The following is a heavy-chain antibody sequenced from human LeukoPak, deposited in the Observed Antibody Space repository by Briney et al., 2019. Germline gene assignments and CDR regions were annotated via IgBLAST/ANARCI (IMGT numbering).Heavy chain of an antibody. CDR3: ASHYDSSGYDY. Sequence: GGSLRLSCAASGFTFNEYAMHWVRQAPGKGLEWVSGISWNSGSIGYADSVKGRFTISRDNAKNSLYLQMNSLRPEDTALYYCASHYDSSGYDYWGQGTLVTVSS. J-gene: IGHJ4*02. D-gene: IGHD3-22*01. CDR2: ISWNSGSI. CDR1: GFTFNEYA. V-gene: IGHV3-9*01.